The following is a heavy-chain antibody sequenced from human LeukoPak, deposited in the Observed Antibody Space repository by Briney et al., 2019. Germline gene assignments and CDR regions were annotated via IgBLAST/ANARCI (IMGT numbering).Heavy chain of an antibody. CDR1: GFTFRNFA. Sequence: GGSLGLSCSASGFTFRNFAISWVRQAPGKGLEWVSSIGGGDTHYADSVKGRFTIPRDDSRSTVDLQMSSLRAEDTAVYYCAKDGQSFNSMYDYFDSWGQGTLVTVSS. D-gene: IGHD2-8*01. CDR2: IGGGDT. CDR3: AKDGQSFNSMYDYFDS. J-gene: IGHJ4*02. V-gene: IGHV3-23*01.